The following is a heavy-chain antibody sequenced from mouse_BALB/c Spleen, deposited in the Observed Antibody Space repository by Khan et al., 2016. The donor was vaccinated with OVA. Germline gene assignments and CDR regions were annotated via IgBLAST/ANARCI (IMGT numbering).Heavy chain of an antibody. D-gene: IGHD2-9*01. CDR3: ARAYYGYDDYSMDY. CDR2: IWGNGNT. CDR1: GFSLTAYG. V-gene: IGHV2-6-7*01. Sequence: VELVESGPGLVAPSQSLSITCTVSGFSLTAYGVNWVRQPPGKGLEWLGMIWGNGNTDYKSALKSRLSISKDNSKSQVFLKMNSLQTDDTARYYCARAYYGYDDYSMDYWGQGTSVTVSS. J-gene: IGHJ4*01.